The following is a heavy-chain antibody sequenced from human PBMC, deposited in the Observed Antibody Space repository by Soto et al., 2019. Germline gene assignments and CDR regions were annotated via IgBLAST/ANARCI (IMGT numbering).Heavy chain of an antibody. CDR3: ARVWCGGVY. CDR2: IKQDGREE. J-gene: IGHJ4*02. V-gene: IGHV3-7*05. CDR1: GFTFSSYR. Sequence: EVQLVESGGGLVQPGGSLRLSCAASGFTFSSYRMSWVRQAPGKGLEWVANIKQDGREEEYVDSVKGRFTISRDNANNSVYLQTNSLRVEDTAVYYCARVWCGGVYWGQGTLVTVSS. D-gene: IGHD2-8*01.